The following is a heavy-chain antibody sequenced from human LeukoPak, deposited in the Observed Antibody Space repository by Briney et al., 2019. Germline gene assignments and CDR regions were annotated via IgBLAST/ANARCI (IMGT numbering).Heavy chain of an antibody. D-gene: IGHD3-10*01. CDR3: TKEGLQGRGSYTDI. J-gene: IGHJ4*02. Sequence: PGGSLRLSCAASGFTFSTYWMSWVRQAPGKGLQWVANIKQDGSDKYYADSVKGRFTISRDNAKNTLYLQMNSLRAEDTAVYYCTKEGLQGRGSYTDIWGQGTLVTVSS. CDR2: IKQDGSDK. V-gene: IGHV3-7*01. CDR1: GFTFSTYW.